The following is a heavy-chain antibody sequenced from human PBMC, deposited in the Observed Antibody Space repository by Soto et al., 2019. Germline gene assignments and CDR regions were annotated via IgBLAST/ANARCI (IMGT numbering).Heavy chain of an antibody. V-gene: IGHV1-69*01. CDR2: IIPIFGTA. D-gene: IGHD6-19*01. CDR3: ARAYSSGWLYYFDY. J-gene: IGHJ4*02. Sequence: QVQLVQSGAEVKKPGSSVKVSCKASGGTFSSYAISWVRQAPGQGLEWMGGIIPIFGTANYAQKFQGRVTITADESTSTADMELSSLRSEDTAVYYCARAYSSGWLYYFDYWGQGTLVTVSS. CDR1: GGTFSSYA.